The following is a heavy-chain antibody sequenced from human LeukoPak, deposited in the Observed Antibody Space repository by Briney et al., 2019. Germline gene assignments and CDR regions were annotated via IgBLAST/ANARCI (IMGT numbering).Heavy chain of an antibody. V-gene: IGHV4-39*01. CDR3: ARHLRDILTGYHEALDY. D-gene: IGHD3-9*01. CDR1: GGSISSSSYY. J-gene: IGHJ4*02. Sequence: SETLSLTCTVSGGSISSSSYYWDWIRQPPGKGLEWIGSIYYSGSTYYNPSLKSRVTISVDTSKNQFSLKLSSVTAADTAVYYCARHLRDILTGYHEALDYWAQGTLVTVSS. CDR2: IYYSGST.